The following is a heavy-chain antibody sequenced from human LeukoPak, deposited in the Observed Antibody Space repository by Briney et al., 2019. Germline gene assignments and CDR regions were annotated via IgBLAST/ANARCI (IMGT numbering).Heavy chain of an antibody. Sequence: GRSLRLSCAASGFTFTNYAMHWVRQAPGQGLEWVAVISFDGTNKYYANSVQGRFTISRDNAKNTLFLQMNSLRAEDTAVYYCARACTINTCYPYWGQGTLVTVSS. V-gene: IGHV3-30-3*01. CDR1: GFTFTNYA. CDR3: ARACTINTCYPY. CDR2: ISFDGTNK. D-gene: IGHD2-2*01. J-gene: IGHJ4*02.